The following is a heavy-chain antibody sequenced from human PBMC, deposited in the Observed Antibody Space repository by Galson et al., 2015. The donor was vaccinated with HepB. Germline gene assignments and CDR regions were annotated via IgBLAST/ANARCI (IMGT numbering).Heavy chain of an antibody. Sequence: SLRLSCAASGFTFSSYSMNWVRQAPGKGLEWVSSISSSSSYIYYADSVKGRFTISRDNAKNSLYLQMNSLRAEDTAVYYCARTKTGYSSGGWAVDGMDVWGQGTTVTVSS. V-gene: IGHV3-21*01. CDR3: ARTKTGYSSGGWAVDGMDV. CDR2: ISSSSSYI. CDR1: GFTFSSYS. D-gene: IGHD6-19*01. J-gene: IGHJ6*02.